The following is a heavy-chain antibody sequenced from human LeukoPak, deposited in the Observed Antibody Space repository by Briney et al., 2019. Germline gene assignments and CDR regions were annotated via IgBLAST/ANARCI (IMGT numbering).Heavy chain of an antibody. CDR3: ARGIVVHTGSYFDY. Sequence: PGGSLRLSCAASGFTVSSNYMRWVRQAPGKGLEWVSVIYSGGSTYYADSVKGRFTISRDNSKNTLYLQMNSLRAEDTAVYYCARGIVVHTGSYFDYWGQGTLVTVSS. V-gene: IGHV3-53*01. D-gene: IGHD3-22*01. CDR1: GFTVSSNY. J-gene: IGHJ4*02. CDR2: IYSGGST.